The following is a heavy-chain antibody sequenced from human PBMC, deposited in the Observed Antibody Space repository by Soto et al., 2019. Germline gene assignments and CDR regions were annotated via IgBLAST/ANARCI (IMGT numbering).Heavy chain of an antibody. CDR1: GFTFSSYG. Sequence: QVQLVESGGGVVQPGRSLRLSCAASGFTFSSYGMHWVRQAPGKGLEWVAVISYDGSNKYYADSVRGRFTISRDNSKNPLYLPMNSLTAEATAVYYCAKDRLPNYYYGMDVWGQGNTVTVSS. CDR3: AKDRLPNYYYGMDV. CDR2: ISYDGSNK. V-gene: IGHV3-30*18. D-gene: IGHD2-15*01. J-gene: IGHJ6*02.